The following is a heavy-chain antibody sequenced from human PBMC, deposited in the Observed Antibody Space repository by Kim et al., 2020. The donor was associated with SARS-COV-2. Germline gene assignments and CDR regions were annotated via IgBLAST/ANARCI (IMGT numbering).Heavy chain of an antibody. J-gene: IGHJ4*02. CDR3: ATYSSSWYVDY. V-gene: IGHV4-59*01. CDR2: T. D-gene: IGHD6-13*01. Sequence: TNDNASLKSRVTISVDTSKNQFSLKLSSVTAADTAVYYCATYSSSWYVDYWGQGTLVTVSS.